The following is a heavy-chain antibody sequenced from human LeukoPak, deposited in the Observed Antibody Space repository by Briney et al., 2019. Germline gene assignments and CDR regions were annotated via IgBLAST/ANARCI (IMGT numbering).Heavy chain of an antibody. CDR3: ARVGGGYYDSSGYSSDAFDI. CDR1: GFTFRNYW. Sequence: QPGGSLRLSCAASGFTFRNYWMNWVRQAPGKGLEWVSYISSSSSTIYYADSVKGRFTISRDNAKNSLYLQMNSLRAEDTAVYYCARVGGGYYDSSGYSSDAFDIWGQGTMVTVSS. CDR2: ISSSSSTI. V-gene: IGHV3-48*01. J-gene: IGHJ3*02. D-gene: IGHD3-22*01.